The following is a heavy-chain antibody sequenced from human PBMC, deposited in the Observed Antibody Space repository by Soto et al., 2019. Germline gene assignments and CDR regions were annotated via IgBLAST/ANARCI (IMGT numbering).Heavy chain of an antibody. J-gene: IGHJ6*02. D-gene: IGHD1-26*01. CDR2: ISGSGGST. V-gene: IGHV3-23*01. CDR1: GFTFSSYA. Sequence: LRLSCSASGFTFSSYAITWVRQSPGKGLEWVSAISGSGGSTYYADSVKGRFTISRDNSKNTLYLQMNSLRAEDTAVYYCAKVSLGATTITDYYYYGMDVWGQGTTVTVSS. CDR3: AKVSLGATTITDYYYYGMDV.